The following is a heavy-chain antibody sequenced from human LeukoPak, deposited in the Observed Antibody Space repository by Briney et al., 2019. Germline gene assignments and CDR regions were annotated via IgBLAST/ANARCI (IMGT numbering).Heavy chain of an antibody. Sequence: SETLSLTCAVYGGSFSGYYWSWIRQPPGKGLEWIGEINHSGSTNYNPSLKSRVTISVDTSKNQFSLKLSSVTAADTAVFYCARRATVISHYFDYWGQGTLVTVSS. CDR1: GGSFSGYY. J-gene: IGHJ4*02. CDR2: INHSGST. V-gene: IGHV4-34*01. D-gene: IGHD4-17*01. CDR3: ARRATVISHYFDY.